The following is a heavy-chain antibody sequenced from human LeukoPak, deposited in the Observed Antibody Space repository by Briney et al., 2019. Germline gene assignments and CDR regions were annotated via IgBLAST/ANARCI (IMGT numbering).Heavy chain of an antibody. CDR1: GYTFTSFD. CDR2: MSPNSGNI. J-gene: IGHJ4*02. Sequence: GASVTVCFTASGYTFTSFDINWVRQATGQGLDWMGWMSPNSGNIGYAQKFQGRVTMTRNTSIGTAYMELSSLRSEDTAVYYCARVRDFYDSSAHFAFWGQGTLVTVSS. CDR3: ARVRDFYDSSAHFAF. V-gene: IGHV1-8*01. D-gene: IGHD3-22*01.